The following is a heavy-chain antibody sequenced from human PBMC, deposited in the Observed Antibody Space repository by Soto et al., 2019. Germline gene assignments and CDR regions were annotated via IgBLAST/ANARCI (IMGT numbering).Heavy chain of an antibody. CDR1: GDTFSSYT. Sequence: QVQLIQSGAEVKKPGSSVKVSCKASGDTFSSYTFNWVRQAPGQGLEWLGGIIPIFGTANYAQRFQCRVTIRADESTRTAYIERTTLRSEDTAVYFCARAQTTEMATLSRIIGVVHAFDIWGQGTRVTVSA. D-gene: IGHD1-1*01. V-gene: IGHV1-69*01. CDR3: ARAQTTEMATLSRIIGVVHAFDI. CDR2: IIPIFGTA. J-gene: IGHJ3*02.